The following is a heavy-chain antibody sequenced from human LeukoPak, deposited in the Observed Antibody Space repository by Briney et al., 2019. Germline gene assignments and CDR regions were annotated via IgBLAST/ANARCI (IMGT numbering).Heavy chain of an antibody. Sequence: SETLSLTCAVYGGSFSGYYWSWIRQPPGKGLEWIGEINHSGSTNYNPSLKSRVTISVDTSKNQFSLKLSSVTAADTAVYYCARQPGYSSSWYVFRAFDYWGQGTLVTVSS. D-gene: IGHD6-13*01. J-gene: IGHJ4*02. CDR2: INHSGST. CDR3: ARQPGYSSSWYVFRAFDY. V-gene: IGHV4-34*01. CDR1: GGSFSGYY.